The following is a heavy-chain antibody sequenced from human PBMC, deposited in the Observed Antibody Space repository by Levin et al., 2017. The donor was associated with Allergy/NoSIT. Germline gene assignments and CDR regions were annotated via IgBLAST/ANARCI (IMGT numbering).Heavy chain of an antibody. D-gene: IGHD2-2*01. CDR1: GFTFSNYY. V-gene: IGHV3-74*01. CDR2: VISDCSIT. Sequence: GGSLRLSCAASGFTFSNYYMHWVRQAPGKGLVWVSRVISDCSITDYADSVKGRFTISRDNARNTLYLQMNSLRAEDTAVYHCARGGCSSTSCLDNWGQGILVTVSS. CDR3: ARGGCSSTSCLDN. J-gene: IGHJ4*02.